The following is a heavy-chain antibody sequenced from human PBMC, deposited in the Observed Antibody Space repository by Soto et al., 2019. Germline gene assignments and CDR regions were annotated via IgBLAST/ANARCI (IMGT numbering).Heavy chain of an antibody. CDR2: MSPNSGAT. Sequence: QVQLVQSGAEVTKPGASVKVSCRASGYTFTTYDINWVRQATGQGLEWMGWMSPNSGATGYAQKFQGRVTMTRDTSINTAYMELSNLRSADKAIYYWARGVDAGVDVWGQGTTVTVSS. CDR3: ARGVDAGVDV. V-gene: IGHV1-8*01. J-gene: IGHJ6*02. CDR1: GYTFTTYD. D-gene: IGHD1-1*01.